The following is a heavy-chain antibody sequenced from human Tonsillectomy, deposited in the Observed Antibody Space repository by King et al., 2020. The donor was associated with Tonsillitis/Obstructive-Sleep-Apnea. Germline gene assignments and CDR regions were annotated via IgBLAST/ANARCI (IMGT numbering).Heavy chain of an antibody. V-gene: IGHV3-30*18. CDR2: ISYDGSYK. Sequence: VQLVESGGGVVQPGRSLRLSCAVSGFSFSNSGMHWVRQAPDKGLEWVAVISYDGSYKHSADSVKGRFTISRDNSKNTLYLQMNSLRPDDTAVYYCAKSAPADFWSGYFQSYFYYAMDVWGQGTTVTISS. CDR1: GFSFSNSG. CDR3: AKSAPADFWSGYFQSYFYYAMDV. J-gene: IGHJ6*02. D-gene: IGHD3-3*01.